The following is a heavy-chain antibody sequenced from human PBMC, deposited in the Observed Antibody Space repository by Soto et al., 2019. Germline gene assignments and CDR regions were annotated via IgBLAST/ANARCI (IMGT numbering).Heavy chain of an antibody. CDR3: ARGMTPPGAPAWYYFDS. CDR1: GASITGTSY. J-gene: IGHJ4*02. CDR2: FSLSGTT. V-gene: IGHV4-4*07. D-gene: IGHD2-8*02. Sequence: SETRSLTCTVSGASITGTSYWSWIRQPAGKGLEWIGRFSLSGTTNYNPSLRSRVTMSADVSKNQFSLRLTSVTAADTALYYCARGMTPPGAPAWYYFDSWVQGTLVTVSS.